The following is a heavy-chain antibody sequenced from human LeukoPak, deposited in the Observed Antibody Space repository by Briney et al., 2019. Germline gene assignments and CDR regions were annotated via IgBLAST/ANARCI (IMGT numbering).Heavy chain of an antibody. D-gene: IGHD1-26*01. CDR1: GFTFSSYA. J-gene: IGHJ4*02. CDR2: ISNNGGST. CDR3: ARDGRRGTIVDQLYYFDY. Sequence: GGSLRLSCAASGFTFSSYAMHWVRQAPGKGLEYVSAISNNGGSTYYANSVKGRFTISRDNSKNTLYLQMGSLRAEDMAVYYCARDGRRGTIVDQLYYFDYWGQGTLVTVSS. V-gene: IGHV3-64*01.